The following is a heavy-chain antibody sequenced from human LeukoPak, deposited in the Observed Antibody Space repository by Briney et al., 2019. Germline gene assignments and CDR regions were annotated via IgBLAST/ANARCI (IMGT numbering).Heavy chain of an antibody. CDR3: ARVSGGYYYDSSGYFTYYFDY. J-gene: IGHJ4*02. CDR2: INPNSGGT. CDR1: GYTFTSYG. D-gene: IGHD3-22*01. Sequence: ASVKVSCKASGYTFTSYGISWVRQAPGQGLEWMGWINPNSGGTKYAQKFQGRVTMTRDTSISTAYMELSRLRSDDTAVYFRARVSGGYYYDSSGYFTYYFDYWGQGTLVTVSS. V-gene: IGHV1-2*02.